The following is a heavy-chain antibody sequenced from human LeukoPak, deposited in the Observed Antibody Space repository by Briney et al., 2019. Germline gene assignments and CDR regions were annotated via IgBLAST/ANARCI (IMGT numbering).Heavy chain of an antibody. Sequence: GGFLRLSCAAAGFTVSTNYMSWGHQAPGKRLECVSVIYSGGSTYYADSVKGRFTISRDNSKNTVYLQMNSLRAEDTAVYYCARDHNCGGDCYSGMDVWGKGITVTVSS. CDR1: GFTVSTNY. J-gene: IGHJ6*04. CDR3: ARDHNCGGDCYSGMDV. CDR2: IYSGGST. D-gene: IGHD2-21*01. V-gene: IGHV3-53*01.